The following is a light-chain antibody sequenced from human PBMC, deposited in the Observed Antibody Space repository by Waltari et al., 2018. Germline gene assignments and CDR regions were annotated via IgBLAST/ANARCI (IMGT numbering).Light chain of an antibody. Sequence: QSVVTQPPSASGTPGQRVTISCSGSNSNIGSNYVYWYQQLPGKAPKLLIYRANQRPSGVPDRFSASRSGTTASLAISGLRSEDEAGYYGAAWDDRLSGQLFGGGTNLAVL. V-gene: IGLV1-47*01. CDR2: RAN. CDR1: NSNIGSNY. J-gene: IGLJ2*01. CDR3: AAWDDRLSGQL.